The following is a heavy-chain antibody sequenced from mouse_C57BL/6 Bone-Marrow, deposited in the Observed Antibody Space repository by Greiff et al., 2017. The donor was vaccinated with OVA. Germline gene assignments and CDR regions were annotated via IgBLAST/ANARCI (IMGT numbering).Heavy chain of an antibody. J-gene: IGHJ4*01. D-gene: IGHD1-1*01. CDR3: ARRIYGYYYAMDY. V-gene: IGHV1-4*01. Sequence: QVQLQQSGAELARPGASVKMSCKASGYTFTSYTMHWVQQRPGQGLEWIGYINPSSGYTKYNQKFKDKATLTADKSSSTAYMQLSSLTSEDSAVYYCARRIYGYYYAMDYWGQGTSVTVSS. CDR2: INPSSGYT. CDR1: GYTFTSYT.